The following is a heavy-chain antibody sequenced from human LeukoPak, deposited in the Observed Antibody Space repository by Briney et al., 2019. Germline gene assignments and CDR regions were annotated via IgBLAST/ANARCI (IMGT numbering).Heavy chain of an antibody. CDR1: GFTFSSYW. D-gene: IGHD4-23*01. Sequence: GGSLRLSCAASGFTFSSYWMNWVRQAPGKGLVWVSRIASDGSSTTYADSAKGRFSISRDNAKNTLYLQMNSLRVEDTAVYYRARGRPHGNDYWGQGTLVTVSS. V-gene: IGHV3-74*01. CDR2: IASDGSST. J-gene: IGHJ4*02. CDR3: ARGRPHGNDY.